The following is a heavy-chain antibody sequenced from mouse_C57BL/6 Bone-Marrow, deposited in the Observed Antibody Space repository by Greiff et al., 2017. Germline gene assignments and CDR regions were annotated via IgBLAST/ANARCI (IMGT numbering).Heavy chain of an antibody. D-gene: IGHD1-1*01. Sequence: VQLQQSGPELVKPGASVKISCKASGYSFTGYYMNWVKQSPEKSLEWIGEINPSTGGTTYNQKFKAKATLTVDKSSSTAYMQLKSLTSEDSAVXYCARDYGSSYWGQGTTLTVSS. CDR1: GYSFTGYY. V-gene: IGHV1-42*01. J-gene: IGHJ2*01. CDR2: INPSTGGT. CDR3: ARDYGSSY.